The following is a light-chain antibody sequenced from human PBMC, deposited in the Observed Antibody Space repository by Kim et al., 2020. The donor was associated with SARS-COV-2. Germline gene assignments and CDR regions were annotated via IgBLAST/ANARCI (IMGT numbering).Light chain of an antibody. CDR1: QGIGTW. Sequence: SSIVDSVTITCRASQGIGTWLAWYQQKPGKAPKLLIFDASSLQSGVPSRFSGSGSGTQFTLTISSLQPDDFGTYFCQQYSRDSRTFGQGTKVDIK. V-gene: IGKV1-5*01. CDR2: DAS. J-gene: IGKJ1*01. CDR3: QQYSRDSRT.